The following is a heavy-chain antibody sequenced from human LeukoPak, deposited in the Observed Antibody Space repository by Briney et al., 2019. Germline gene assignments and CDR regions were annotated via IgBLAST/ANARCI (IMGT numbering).Heavy chain of an antibody. Sequence: GGSLRLSCAASGFTFSVYGMSWVRQAPGKGLEWVSHISSGRSVMNYADSVKGRFTISRDNGKNSVYLQMNSLRDEDSAVYYCAGGVYGYNAFDYWGQGTLVSVSS. CDR2: ISSGRSVM. J-gene: IGHJ4*02. CDR1: GFTFSVYG. CDR3: AGGVYGYNAFDY. D-gene: IGHD5/OR15-5a*01. V-gene: IGHV3-48*02.